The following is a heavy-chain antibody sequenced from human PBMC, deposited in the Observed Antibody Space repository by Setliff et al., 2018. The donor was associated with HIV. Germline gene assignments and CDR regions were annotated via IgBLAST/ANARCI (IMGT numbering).Heavy chain of an antibody. V-gene: IGHV4-4*09. CDR2: IYTTGST. Sequence: SETLSLTCTVPGDSISNYYWSWVRQPPGKGLEWIGYIYTTGSTNYNPSLKSRVTISVDTSKNQFSLKLSSVTAADTAVYYCARHSPSDYWGQGTLVTVSS. CDR1: GDSISNYY. CDR3: ARHSPSDY. J-gene: IGHJ4*02.